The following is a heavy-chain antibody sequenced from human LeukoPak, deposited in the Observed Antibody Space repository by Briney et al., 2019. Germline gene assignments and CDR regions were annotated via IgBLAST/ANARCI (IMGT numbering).Heavy chain of an antibody. CDR3: VRVTNYYDSSGYGNYFDY. Sequence: GGSLRLSCAASGFTFSSYAMSWVRQAPGKGLEWVANIKQDGSEKYYVDSVKGRFTISRDNAKNSLYLQMSSLRAEDTALYYCVRVTNYYDSSGYGNYFDYWGQGTLVTVSS. D-gene: IGHD3-22*01. CDR1: GFTFSSYA. V-gene: IGHV3-7*01. J-gene: IGHJ4*02. CDR2: IKQDGSEK.